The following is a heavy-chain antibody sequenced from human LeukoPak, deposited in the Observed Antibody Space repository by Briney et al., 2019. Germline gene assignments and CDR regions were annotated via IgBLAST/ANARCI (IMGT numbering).Heavy chain of an antibody. J-gene: IGHJ3*02. D-gene: IGHD3-22*01. V-gene: IGHV1-2*02. CDR1: GYTFSGYY. CDR3: ARDEDASSDNAFDM. CDR2: INPNGGGT. Sequence: ASVKVSCKASGYTFSGYYMHWVRLAPGQGLEWMGWINPNGGGTNYAQRFQGRVTMTRDTSISTAYMELSRLRSDDTAVYHCARDEDASSDNAFDMWGQGTMVTVSS.